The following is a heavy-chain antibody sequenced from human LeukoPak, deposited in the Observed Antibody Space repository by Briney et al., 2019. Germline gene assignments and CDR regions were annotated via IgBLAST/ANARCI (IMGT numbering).Heavy chain of an antibody. J-gene: IGHJ4*02. CDR2: IIPIFGTA. Sequence: GSSVKVSCKASGGTFSSYAISWVRRAPGQGLEWMGGIIPIFGTANYAQKFQGRVTITTDESTSTAYMELSSLRSEDTAVYYCALEMATIRSFDYWGKGTLVTVSS. CDR3: ALEMATIRSFDY. V-gene: IGHV1-69*05. D-gene: IGHD5-24*01. CDR1: GGTFSSYA.